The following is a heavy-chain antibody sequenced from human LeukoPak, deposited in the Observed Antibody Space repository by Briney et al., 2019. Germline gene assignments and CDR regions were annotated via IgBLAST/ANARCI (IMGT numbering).Heavy chain of an antibody. CDR2: LKQEEGEI. V-gene: IGHV3-7*03. D-gene: IGHD3-22*01. Sequence: PGGSLRLSCAASGFTFSSYWMSWVRQAPGEGLEWVANLKQEEGEIYYVDSVKGRFTISRDNAKNSLYLQMDSLRAEDTAVYYCATHEEDYYDSSGYYWRDFDYWGQGTLVTVSS. CDR1: GFTFSSYW. CDR3: ATHEEDYYDSSGYYWRDFDY. J-gene: IGHJ4*02.